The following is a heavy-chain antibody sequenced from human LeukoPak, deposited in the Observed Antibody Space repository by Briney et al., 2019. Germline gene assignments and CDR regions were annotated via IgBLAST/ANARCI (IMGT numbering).Heavy chain of an antibody. CDR2: IYYSGST. D-gene: IGHD4-17*01. CDR3: ARDYGDYGDAFDI. V-gene: IGHV4-59*01. Sequence: SETLSPTCTVSGGSISSYYWSWIRQPPGKGLEWIGYIYYSGSTNYNPSLKSRVTISVDTSKNQFSLKLSSVTAADTAVYYCARDYGDYGDAFDIWGQGTMVTVSS. CDR1: GGSISSYY. J-gene: IGHJ3*02.